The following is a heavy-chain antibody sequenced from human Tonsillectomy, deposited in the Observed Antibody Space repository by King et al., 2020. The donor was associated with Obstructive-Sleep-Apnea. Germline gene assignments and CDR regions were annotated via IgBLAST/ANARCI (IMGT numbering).Heavy chain of an antibody. CDR1: GFTFSSYS. D-gene: IGHD5-24*01. CDR2: ISISGSDM. J-gene: IGHJ4*02. V-gene: IGHV3-48*04. Sequence: VQLVESGGGLVQPGGSLRLSCAASGFTFSSYSMNWVRQAPGKGLEWVSYISISGSDMYYADSVKGRFTISRDNAKNSLYLQMNSLRPEDTAVFYCAGDHNWAFDHWGQGTLVTVSS. CDR3: AGDHNWAFDH.